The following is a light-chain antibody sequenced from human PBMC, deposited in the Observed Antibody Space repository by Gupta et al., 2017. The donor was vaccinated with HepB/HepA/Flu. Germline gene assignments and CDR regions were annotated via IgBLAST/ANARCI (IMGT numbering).Light chain of an antibody. CDR2: DVS. J-gene: IGKJ2*04. CDR3: HQEDVSSCS. CDR1: QSLSRGY. Sequence: EIVLTQSPGTLSLSPGERATLSCRASQSLSRGYLAWYQQKPGQAPRLLIYDVSYRATGIPDRFSGSGSGADFTLTISRLEPEDSAVFYCHQEDVSSCSFGQGTKLEIK. V-gene: IGKV3-20*01.